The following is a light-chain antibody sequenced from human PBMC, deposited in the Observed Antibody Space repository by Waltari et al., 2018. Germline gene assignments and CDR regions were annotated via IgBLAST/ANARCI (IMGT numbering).Light chain of an antibody. J-gene: IGKJ4*01. CDR2: GAS. CDR3: QQYYVWPPIT. V-gene: IGKV3-15*01. CDR1: QSVRTN. Sequence: VLLTQSPASLSLSPVDPVVLSCRASQSVRTNLVWYQQKAGQAPRTLIYGASTRASGVPSRFSGSGSETDFTLIISSLQSEDAAVYFCQQYYVWPPITFGGGTKLEI.